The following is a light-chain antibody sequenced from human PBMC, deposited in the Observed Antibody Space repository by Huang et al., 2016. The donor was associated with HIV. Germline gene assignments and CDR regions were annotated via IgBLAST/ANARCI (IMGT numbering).Light chain of an antibody. CDR1: QSLLYSSNNKNY. V-gene: IGKV4-1*01. CDR2: WAA. J-gene: IGKJ2*01. CDR3: QQYYSTPRT. Sequence: DIVMTQSPDSLPVSLGERATIKCRSSQSLLYSSNNKNYLAWYQQRPGQPPKLRIYWAATRESGVPDRFSGGGSGTDFTLTISSLQAEDVAVYYCQQYYSTPRTFGQGTKLEIK.